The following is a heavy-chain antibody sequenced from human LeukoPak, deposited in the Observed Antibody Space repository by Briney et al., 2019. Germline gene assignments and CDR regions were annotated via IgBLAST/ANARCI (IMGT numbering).Heavy chain of an antibody. D-gene: IGHD3-22*01. CDR3: ASYDRRYSPNDY. CDR1: GFMLSSHW. J-gene: IGHJ4*01. Sequence: GGSLRLFCAASGFMLSSHWMSWVRQAPGKGLEWVANIKDDGSEKYYVDSVTGPFTLSRDNGKSSLYLEMNSLRVEETAIYYCASYDRRYSPNDYWGKGPLVTVSS. CDR2: IKDDGSEK. V-gene: IGHV3-7*01.